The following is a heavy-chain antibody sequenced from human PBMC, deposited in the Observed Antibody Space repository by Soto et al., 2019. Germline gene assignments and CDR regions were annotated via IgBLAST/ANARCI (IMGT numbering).Heavy chain of an antibody. CDR3: ARDDHTYGVY. Sequence: GESLKISCAASGFSFRDYFMSWLRQAPGKGLEWVSYIGPYGNSIYYADSVKGRFTISRDDATKSLHLHMNSLRTDDTAVYYCARDDHTYGVYWGQGTPVSVS. CDR1: GFSFRDYF. CDR2: IGPYGNSI. D-gene: IGHD2-21*01. V-gene: IGHV3-11*01. J-gene: IGHJ4*02.